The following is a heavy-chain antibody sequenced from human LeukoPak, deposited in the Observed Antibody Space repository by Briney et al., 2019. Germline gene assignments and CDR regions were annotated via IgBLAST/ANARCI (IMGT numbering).Heavy chain of an antibody. CDR1: GFTFSSYS. D-gene: IGHD6-19*01. J-gene: IGHJ3*02. Sequence: GGSLRLSCAASGFTFSSYSMNWVRQAPGKGLEWVSSISSSSSYIYYADSVKGRFTISRDNAKNSLYLQMNSLRAEDTAVYYCARASAGYSSGWYGGAFDIWGQGTMVTVSS. CDR3: ARASAGYSSGWYGGAFDI. CDR2: ISSSSSYI. V-gene: IGHV3-21*01.